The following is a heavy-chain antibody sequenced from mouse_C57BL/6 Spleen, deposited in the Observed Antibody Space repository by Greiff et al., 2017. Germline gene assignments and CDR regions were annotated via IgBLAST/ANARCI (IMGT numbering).Heavy chain of an antibody. V-gene: IGHV1-64*01. D-gene: IGHD1-2*01. CDR2: IHPNSGST. J-gene: IGHJ3*01. Sequence: VQLQQPGAELVKPGASVKLSCKASGYTFTSYWMHWVKQRPGQGLEWIGMIHPNSGSTNYNEKFKSKATLTVDKSSSTAYMQLRSLTSEDSAVYDCAREGSGNYGYWFAYWGQGTLVTVSA. CDR1: GYTFTSYW. CDR3: AREGSGNYGYWFAY.